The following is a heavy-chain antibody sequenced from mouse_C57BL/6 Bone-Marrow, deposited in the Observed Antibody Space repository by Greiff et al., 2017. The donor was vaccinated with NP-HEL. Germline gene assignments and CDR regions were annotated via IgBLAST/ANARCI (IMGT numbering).Heavy chain of an antibody. Sequence: EVNVVESGGGLVQPGESLKLSCESNEYEFPSHDMSWVRKTPEKRLELVAAINSDGGSTYYPDTMERRFIISRDNTKKTLYLQMSSLRSEDTALYYCARHLPDYYGSSSYAMDYWGQGTSVTVSS. J-gene: IGHJ4*01. CDR2: INSDGGST. CDR1: EYEFPSHD. V-gene: IGHV5-2*01. D-gene: IGHD1-1*01. CDR3: ARHLPDYYGSSSYAMDY.